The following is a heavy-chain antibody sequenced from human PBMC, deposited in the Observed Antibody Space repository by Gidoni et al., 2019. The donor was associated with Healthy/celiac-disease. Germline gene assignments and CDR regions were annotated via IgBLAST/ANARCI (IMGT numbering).Heavy chain of an antibody. D-gene: IGHD1-26*01. Sequence: QVQLQESGPGLVKPSQTLSLTCTVSGGSISSGSYYWSWIRQPAGKGLEWIGRIYTSGSTNYNPSLKSRVTISVDTSKNQFSLKLSSVTAADTAVYYCARDTDRGRGNWFDPWGQGTLVTVSS. CDR1: GGSISSGSYY. J-gene: IGHJ5*02. CDR2: IYTSGST. CDR3: ARDTDRGRGNWFDP. V-gene: IGHV4-61*02.